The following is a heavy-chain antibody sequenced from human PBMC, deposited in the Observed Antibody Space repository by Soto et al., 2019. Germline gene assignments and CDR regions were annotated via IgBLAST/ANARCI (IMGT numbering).Heavy chain of an antibody. CDR3: AKDYYDSSGYHHPFDY. V-gene: IGHV3-30*18. J-gene: IGHJ4*02. D-gene: IGHD3-22*01. CDR2: ISYDGSNK. Sequence: GGSLRLSGTASGVTFRSYGMPWVRQAPVKGLEWVAVISYDGSNKYYADSVKGRFTISRDNSKNTLYLQMNSLRAEDTAVYYCAKDYYDSSGYHHPFDYWGQGTLVTVSS. CDR1: GVTFRSYG.